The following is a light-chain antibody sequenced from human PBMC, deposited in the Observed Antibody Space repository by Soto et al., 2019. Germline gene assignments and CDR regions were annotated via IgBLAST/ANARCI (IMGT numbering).Light chain of an antibody. CDR3: AAWGGSLRGRV. CDR2: RND. V-gene: IGLV1-47*02. Sequence: QSVLTQPPSASGTPGQRVTISCSGTTSNIGTFDVYWYQQFPGTAPKLLIYRNDQRPSGVPDRFSGSKSGTSASLAISGLRSEDEADYYCAAWGGSLRGRVFGGGTKVTVL. CDR1: TSNIGTFD. J-gene: IGLJ3*02.